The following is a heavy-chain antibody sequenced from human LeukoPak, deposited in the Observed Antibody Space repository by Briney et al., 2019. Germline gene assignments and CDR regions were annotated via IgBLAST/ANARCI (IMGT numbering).Heavy chain of an antibody. CDR1: GHSFSSSW. Sequence: GESLKISCKGSGHSFSSSWIGWVRQIPGKGLGWMGIIYSGYSDTRYSPSFQGQVTISADRSTNSAYLQWSSLKASDTAIYYCARLRASCNTGVCYADSWGQGTPVTVSS. D-gene: IGHD2-8*01. V-gene: IGHV5-51*01. J-gene: IGHJ4*02. CDR2: IYSGYSDT. CDR3: ARLRASCNTGVCYADS.